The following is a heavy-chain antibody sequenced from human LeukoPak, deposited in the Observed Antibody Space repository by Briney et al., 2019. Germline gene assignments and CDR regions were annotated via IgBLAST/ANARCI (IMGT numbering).Heavy chain of an antibody. CDR1: GDSVSSNSAA. CDR2: IYYSGRT. J-gene: IGHJ5*02. Sequence: SQTLSLTCAISGDSVSSNSAAWSWIRQPPGKGLEWIGYIYYSGRTNYNPSLKSRVTILVDTSRNQFSLKLNSVTAADTAVYYCARDASPITMIRGSRFDPWGQGTLVTVSS. V-gene: IGHV4-61*01. D-gene: IGHD3-10*01. CDR3: ARDASPITMIRGSRFDP.